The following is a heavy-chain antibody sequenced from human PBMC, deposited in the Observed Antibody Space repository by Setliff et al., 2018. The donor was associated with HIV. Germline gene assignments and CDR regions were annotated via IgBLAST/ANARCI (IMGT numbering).Heavy chain of an antibody. D-gene: IGHD4-4*01. V-gene: IGHV4-59*01. CDR1: GGSISTYY. CDR3: ARIADDYSNIRPCPRLSGCTFADTAGSWSCL. CDR2: ISYSGNT. J-gene: IGHJ2*01. Sequence: SETLSLTCTVSGGSISTYYWSWIRQPPGKGLEWIGYISYSGNTNYSPSLKSRVAISVDTSQNQFSLKLNSVTAADTAVYYCARIADDYSNIRPCPRLSGCTFADTAGSWSCLW.